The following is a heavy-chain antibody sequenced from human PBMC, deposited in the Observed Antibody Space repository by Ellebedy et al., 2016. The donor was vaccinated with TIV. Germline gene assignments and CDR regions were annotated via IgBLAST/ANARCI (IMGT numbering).Heavy chain of an antibody. CDR2: LRSDGSTK. Sequence: PGGSLRLSCAASGFTTSGMHWVRQAPGKGLEWVAFLRSDGSTKYYADSAKGRFTISRDDSKNTLYLQMNSLRVDDTAVYYCVKGAFPVPTVMAVWGQGTTVTVSS. J-gene: IGHJ6*02. V-gene: IGHV3-30*02. CDR3: VKGAFPVPTVMAV. D-gene: IGHD4-17*01. CDR1: GFTTSG.